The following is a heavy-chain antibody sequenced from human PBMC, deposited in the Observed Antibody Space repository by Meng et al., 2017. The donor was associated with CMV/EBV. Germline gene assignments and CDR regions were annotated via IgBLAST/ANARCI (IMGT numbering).Heavy chain of an antibody. V-gene: IGHV3-23*01. CDR1: GFTFSSFA. D-gene: IGHD3-3*01. CDR2: ISGRGDTT. CDR3: AKCYYDFWSGYSDMVDY. J-gene: IGHJ4*02. Sequence: GGPLRLSCAASGFTFSSFAMSWVRQAPEKGLEWVSAISGRGDTTYYADSVKGRFTIYRDNSKNTVYLQMSSLRAEDTAVYYCAKCYYDFWSGYSDMVDYWGQGTLVTVSS.